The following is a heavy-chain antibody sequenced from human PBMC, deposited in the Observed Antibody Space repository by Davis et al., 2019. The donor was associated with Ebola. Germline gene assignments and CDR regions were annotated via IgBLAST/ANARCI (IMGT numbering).Heavy chain of an antibody. Sequence: GESLKISCAASGFTFSSYAMHWVRQAPGKGLEWVAVISYDGSNKYYADSVKGRFTISRDNSKNTLYLQMNSLRAEDTAVYYCARDSDFWSGYYASDAFDIWGQGTMVTVSS. V-gene: IGHV3-30-3*01. D-gene: IGHD3-3*01. CDR2: ISYDGSNK. CDR3: ARDSDFWSGYYASDAFDI. J-gene: IGHJ3*02. CDR1: GFTFSSYA.